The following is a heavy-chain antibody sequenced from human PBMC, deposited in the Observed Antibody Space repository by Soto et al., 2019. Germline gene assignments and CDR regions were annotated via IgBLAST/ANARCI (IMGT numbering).Heavy chain of an antibody. CDR1: GFTFSSYE. CDR3: AKVAYYYDSSGYLAPDY. Sequence: GGSLRLSCAASGFTFSSYEMSWVRQAPGKGLEWVSAISGSGGSTYYADSVKGRFTISRDNSKNTLYLQMNSLRAEDTAVYYCAKVAYYYDSSGYLAPDYWGQGTLVTVSS. V-gene: IGHV3-23*01. J-gene: IGHJ4*02. CDR2: ISGSGGST. D-gene: IGHD3-22*01.